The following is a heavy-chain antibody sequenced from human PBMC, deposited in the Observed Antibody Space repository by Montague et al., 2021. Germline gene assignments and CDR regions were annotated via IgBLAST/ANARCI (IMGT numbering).Heavy chain of an antibody. CDR1: GFTSSTYR. D-gene: IGHD5-12*01. J-gene: IGHJ4*02. Sequence: SLRLSCAASGFTSSTYRMAWVRQAPGKGLQWVANINQDGSTRNYVDSVKGRFTISRDNAKNSLSLQMNSLRVEDTAIYYCARDSSGSLDYWGQGTLVTVSS. CDR3: ARDSSGSLDY. CDR2: INQDGSTR. V-gene: IGHV3-7*01.